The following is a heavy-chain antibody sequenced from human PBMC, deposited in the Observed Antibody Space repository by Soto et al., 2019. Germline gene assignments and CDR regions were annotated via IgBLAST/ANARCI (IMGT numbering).Heavy chain of an antibody. V-gene: IGHV4-30-2*01. D-gene: IGHD2-2*01. CDR3: ARSIVVVPAAMLGFGWFDP. CDR2: IYHSGST. Sequence: QLQLQESGSGLVKPSQTLSLTCAVSGGSISSGGYSWSWIRQPPGKGLEWIGYIYHSGSTYYNPSLQSRVTISVDRSKNQFSLKLSSVTAADTAVYYCARSIVVVPAAMLGFGWFDPWGQGTLVTVSS. J-gene: IGHJ5*02. CDR1: GGSISSGGYS.